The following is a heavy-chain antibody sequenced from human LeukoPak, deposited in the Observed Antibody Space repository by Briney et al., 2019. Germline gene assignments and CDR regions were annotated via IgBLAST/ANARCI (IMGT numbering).Heavy chain of an antibody. J-gene: IGHJ4*02. CDR3: ARGTIAAAGYYYFDY. V-gene: IGHV3-7*04. CDR1: GFTFSSYW. Sequence: GGSLRLSCAASGFTFSSYWMSWVGQAPGKGLEWVANIKQDGSEKYYVDSVKGRFTISRDNAKNSLYLQMNSLRAEDTAVYYCARGTIAAAGYYYFDYWGQGTQVTVSS. D-gene: IGHD6-13*01. CDR2: IKQDGSEK.